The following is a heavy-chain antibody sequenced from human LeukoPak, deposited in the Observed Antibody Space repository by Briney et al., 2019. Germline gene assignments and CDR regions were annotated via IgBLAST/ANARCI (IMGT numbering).Heavy chain of an antibody. Sequence: SETLSLTCTVSGGSISSYYWSWIRQPPGKGLEWIGYIYYSGSTNYNPSLKSRVTMSVDTSKNQFSLKLSSVTAADTAVYYCARDRYDFWGGYDYYYYMDVWGKGTTVTVSS. CDR3: ARDRYDFWGGYDYYYYMDV. J-gene: IGHJ6*03. CDR2: IYYSGST. V-gene: IGHV4-59*12. D-gene: IGHD3-3*01. CDR1: GGSISSYY.